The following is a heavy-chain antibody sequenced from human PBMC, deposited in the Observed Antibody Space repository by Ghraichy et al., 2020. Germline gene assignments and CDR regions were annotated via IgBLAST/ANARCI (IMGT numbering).Heavy chain of an antibody. Sequence: GGSLRLSCAASGFTFSSYAMSWVRQAPGKGLEWVSAISGSGGSTYYADSVKGRFTISRDNFKNTLYLQMNSLRAEDTAVYYCAKVTLRLGELSSFDYWGQGTLVTVSS. CDR1: GFTFSSYA. CDR2: ISGSGGST. D-gene: IGHD3-16*02. J-gene: IGHJ4*02. CDR3: AKVTLRLGELSSFDY. V-gene: IGHV3-23*01.